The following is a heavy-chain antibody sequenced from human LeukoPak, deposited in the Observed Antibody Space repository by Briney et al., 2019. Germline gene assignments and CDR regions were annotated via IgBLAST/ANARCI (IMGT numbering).Heavy chain of an antibody. D-gene: IGHD3-16*01. CDR2: IYYSGST. J-gene: IGHJ5*02. Sequence: PSETLSLTCSVSGGSISSYYWSWIRQPPGKGLEWIGYIYYSGSTNYNPSLKSRVTISLDTSKSQFSLKLTSVTAADTAVYYCARAPIPYDRSRTDYRFEPWGQGTLVTVAS. CDR3: ARAPIPYDRSRTDYRFEP. V-gene: IGHV4-59*01. CDR1: GGSISSYY.